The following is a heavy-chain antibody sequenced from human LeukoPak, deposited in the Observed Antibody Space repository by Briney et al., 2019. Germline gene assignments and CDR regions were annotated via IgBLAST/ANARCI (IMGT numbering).Heavy chain of an antibody. V-gene: IGHV1-18*01. CDR2: ISAYNGNT. CDR1: GYTFTSYG. Sequence: GASVKVSCKASGYTFTSYGISWVRQAPGQGLEWMGWISAYNGNTNYAQKLQGRVTMTTDTSTSTAYMELRSLRSDDTAVYYCARGMSSGRYDYYYGMDVWGQGTTVTVSS. CDR3: ARGMSSGRYDYYYGMDV. J-gene: IGHJ6*02. D-gene: IGHD6-19*01.